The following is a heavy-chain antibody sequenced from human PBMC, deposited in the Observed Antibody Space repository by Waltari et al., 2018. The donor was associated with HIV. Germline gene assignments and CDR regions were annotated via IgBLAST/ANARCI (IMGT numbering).Heavy chain of an antibody. Sequence: QVQLVQSGAEVKKPGSSVKVSCKASGGTFSNYGISWVRQAPGHGVEWMGESSPMFEAAKYGQRCQCRVTITADEAKGTAYMEVSSMRHEDTAVYYWARGKDSSSWYHDSHYYGMDVWGQGTTVTVSS. CDR1: GGTFSNYG. D-gene: IGHD6-13*01. CDR3: ARGKDSSSWYHDSHYYGMDV. CDR2: SSPMFEAA. V-gene: IGHV1-69*01. J-gene: IGHJ6*02.